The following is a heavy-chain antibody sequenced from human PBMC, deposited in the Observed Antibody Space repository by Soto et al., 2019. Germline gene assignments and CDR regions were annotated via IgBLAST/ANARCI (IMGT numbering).Heavy chain of an antibody. CDR3: ARDSLGVVVVAATYGMDV. D-gene: IGHD2-15*01. J-gene: IGHJ6*02. CDR1: GCTFSSYA. CDR2: IIPIFGTA. Sequence: SVKVSCKASGCTFSSYAISWVRQAPGQGLEWMGGIIPIFGTANYAQKFQGRVTITADESTSTAYMELSSLRSEDTAVYYCARDSLGVVVVAATYGMDVWGQGTTVTVSS. V-gene: IGHV1-69*13.